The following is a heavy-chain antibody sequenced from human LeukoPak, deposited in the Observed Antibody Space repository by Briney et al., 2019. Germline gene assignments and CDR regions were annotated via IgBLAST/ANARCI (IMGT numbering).Heavy chain of an antibody. Sequence: GGSLRLSGAASGFTVNSNYMNWVRQAPGKGLEWVSYISSSGSTIYYADSVKGRFTISRDNAKNSLYLQMNSLRAEDTAVYYCAELGITMIGGVWGKGTTVTISS. CDR3: AELGITMIGGV. CDR1: GFTVNSNY. CDR2: ISSSGSTI. V-gene: IGHV3-48*03. D-gene: IGHD3-10*02. J-gene: IGHJ6*04.